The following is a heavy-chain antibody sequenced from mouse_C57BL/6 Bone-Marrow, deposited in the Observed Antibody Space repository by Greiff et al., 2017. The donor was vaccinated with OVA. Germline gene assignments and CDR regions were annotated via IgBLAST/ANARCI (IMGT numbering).Heavy chain of an antibody. D-gene: IGHD1-1*01. V-gene: IGHV5-17*01. CDR1: GFTFSDYG. CDR2: ISSGSSTI. Sequence: EVMLVESGGGLVKPGGSLKLSCAASGFTFSDYGMPWVRQAPEKGLEWVAYISSGSSTIYYADTVKGRFTISRDNAKNTLFLQMTSLSSEDTAMYYCARRDYCDRNLDVWGTGTTVTVSS. J-gene: IGHJ1*03. CDR3: ARRDYCDRNLDV.